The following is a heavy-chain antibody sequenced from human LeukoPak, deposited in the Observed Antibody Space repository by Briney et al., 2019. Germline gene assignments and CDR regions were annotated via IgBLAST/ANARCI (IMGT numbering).Heavy chain of an antibody. Sequence: GGSLRLSCAASGFIVGNNYMSWVRQAPGKGLEWVANIKEDGSEKYYVDSVKGRFTISRDNAKNSLYLQMNSLRAEDTAVYYCARESPYYYDSPDAFDIWGQGTMVTVSS. CDR2: IKEDGSEK. J-gene: IGHJ3*02. V-gene: IGHV3-7*03. D-gene: IGHD3-22*01. CDR3: ARESPYYYDSPDAFDI. CDR1: GFIVGNNY.